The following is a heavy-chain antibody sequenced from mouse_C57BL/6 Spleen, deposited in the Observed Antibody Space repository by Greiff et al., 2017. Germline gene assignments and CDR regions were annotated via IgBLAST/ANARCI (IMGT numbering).Heavy chain of an antibody. CDR1: GYTFTDYE. Sequence: QVQLKESGAELVRPGASVTLSCKASGYTFTDYEMHWVKQTPVHGLEWIGAIDPETGGTAYNQKFKGKAILTADKSSSTAYMELRSLTSEDSAVYYCTRSAYYSNYFDYWGQGTTLTVSS. CDR3: TRSAYYSNYFDY. CDR2: IDPETGGT. V-gene: IGHV1-15*01. J-gene: IGHJ2*01. D-gene: IGHD2-5*01.